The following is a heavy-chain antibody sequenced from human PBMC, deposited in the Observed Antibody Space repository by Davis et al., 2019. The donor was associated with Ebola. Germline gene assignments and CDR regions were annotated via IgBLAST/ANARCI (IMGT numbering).Heavy chain of an antibody. V-gene: IGHV3-74*01. D-gene: IGHD6-13*01. CDR1: GFTLNNYW. CDR2: IYTDGSGT. Sequence: GESLKISCAASGFTLNNYWMHWVRQAPGKGLVWVSRIYTDGSGTYYADSVEGRFTISRDNAKNSLDLQMDSLRVEDTAVYYCAGVGAANSWNWYFDLWGRGTLVSVSS. J-gene: IGHJ2*01. CDR3: AGVGAANSWNWYFDL.